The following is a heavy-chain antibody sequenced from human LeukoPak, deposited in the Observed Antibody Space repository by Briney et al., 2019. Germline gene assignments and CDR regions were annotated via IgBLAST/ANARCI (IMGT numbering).Heavy chain of an antibody. CDR3: ARVFAYHLWFGESPHWFDP. V-gene: IGHV1-2*06. CDR1: GYTFTGYY. Sequence: ASVKVSCKASGYTFTGYYMNWVRQAPGQGLEWMGRINPNTGGTNYAQNFQGSVTMTRDTSITTVYMELSRLRSDDTAVYYCARVFAYHLWFGESPHWFDPWGQGTLVTVSS. CDR2: INPNTGGT. D-gene: IGHD3-10*01. J-gene: IGHJ5*02.